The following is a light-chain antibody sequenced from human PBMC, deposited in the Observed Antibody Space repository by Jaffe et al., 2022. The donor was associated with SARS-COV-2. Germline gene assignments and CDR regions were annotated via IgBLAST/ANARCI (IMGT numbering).Light chain of an antibody. CDR1: QNINNY. CDR2: GAS. V-gene: IGKV1-39*01. CDR3: QQGFSSPRT. J-gene: IGKJ1*01. Sequence: DIQMIQSPSSLSASVGDRVTITCRSSQNINNYLNWYQQKPGKAPELLIYGASTLQSGVPSRFSGSGSGTDYTLTISSLEPEDFATYYCQQGFSSPRTFGRGTTVDIK.